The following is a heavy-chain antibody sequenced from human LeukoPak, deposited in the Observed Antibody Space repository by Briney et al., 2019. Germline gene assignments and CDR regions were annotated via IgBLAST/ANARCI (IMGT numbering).Heavy chain of an antibody. J-gene: IGHJ3*02. V-gene: IGHV1-2*06. D-gene: IGHD1-26*01. CDR2: INPNSGGT. CDR1: GYTFTSYG. CDR3: ASIVVDAFDI. Sequence: GASVKVSCKASGYTFTSYGISWVRQAPGQGLEWMGRINPNSGGTNYAQKFQGRVTMTRDTSISTAYMELSRLRSDDTAVYYCASIVVDAFDIWGQGTMVTVSS.